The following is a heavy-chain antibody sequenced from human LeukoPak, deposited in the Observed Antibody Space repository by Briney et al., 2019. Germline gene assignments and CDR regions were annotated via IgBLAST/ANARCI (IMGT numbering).Heavy chain of an antibody. CDR2: IYYSGST. CDR3: ARQDHDILTCYSYSYFDL. CDR1: GGSISSYY. D-gene: IGHD3-9*01. V-gene: IGHV4-59*08. J-gene: IGHJ2*01. Sequence: PSETLSLTCTVSGGSISSYYWSWIRQPPGKGLEWIGYIYYSGSTNYNPSLKSRVTISVDTSKNQFSLKLRSVTAADTAVYYYARQDHDILTCYSYSYFDLWGRATMVTVSS.